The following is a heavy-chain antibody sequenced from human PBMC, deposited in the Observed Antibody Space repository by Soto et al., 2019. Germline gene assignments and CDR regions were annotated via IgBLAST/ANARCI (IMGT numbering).Heavy chain of an antibody. J-gene: IGHJ4*02. CDR2: ISGSGGST. CDR3: AKDQGELYYYDSSGYLPDC. Sequence: GGSLRLPCAASGFTFSSYAMSWVRQAPGKGLEWVSAISGSGGSTYYADSVKGRFTISRDNSKNTLYLQMNSLRAEDTAVYYCAKDQGELYYYDSSGYLPDCWGQGTLVTVSS. CDR1: GFTFSSYA. D-gene: IGHD3-22*01. V-gene: IGHV3-23*01.